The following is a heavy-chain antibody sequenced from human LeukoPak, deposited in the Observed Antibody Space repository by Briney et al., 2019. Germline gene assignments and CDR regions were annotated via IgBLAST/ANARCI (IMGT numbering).Heavy chain of an antibody. CDR2: IYPGDSDI. Sequence: GESLQISCKGSGYPFTRYWIGWVRQMPGKGLEWMGTIYPGDSDIRYSPSFQGQVTISADKSISTAYLQWSSLKASDTAMYYCARQMEMATITSPPDYWGQGTLVTVSS. CDR1: GYPFTRYW. V-gene: IGHV5-51*01. J-gene: IGHJ4*02. CDR3: ARQMEMATITSPPDY. D-gene: IGHD5-24*01.